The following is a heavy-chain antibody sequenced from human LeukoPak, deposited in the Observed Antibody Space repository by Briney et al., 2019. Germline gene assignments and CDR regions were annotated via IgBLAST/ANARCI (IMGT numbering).Heavy chain of an antibody. CDR2: IYSDNT. D-gene: IGHD1/OR15-1a*01. CDR3: AKGGEQVTWNFQN. Sequence: TGGSLRLSCTVSGFTVSSNSMSWVRQAPGKGLEWVSFIYSDNTHYSDSVKGRFTISRDNSKSTLYIQMNSLRAEDTAVYYCAKGGEQVTWNFQNWGQGTLVTVSS. J-gene: IGHJ1*01. V-gene: IGHV3-53*01. CDR1: GFTVSSNS.